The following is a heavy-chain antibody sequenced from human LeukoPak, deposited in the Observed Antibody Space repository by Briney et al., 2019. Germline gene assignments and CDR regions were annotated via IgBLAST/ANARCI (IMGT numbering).Heavy chain of an antibody. V-gene: IGHV2-26*01. CDR2: IFSNDEK. J-gene: IGHJ4*02. Sequence: SGPGLVKPAETLTLTCTVSGFSLRNARMGVSWIRQPPGKALEWLSHIFSNDEKSYSTSLKSRLTISKDTSKSQVVLTMTNMDPVDTATYYCARGDYDYVWGSYRLYYFDYWGQGTLVTVSS. CDR3: ARGDYDYVWGSYRLYYFDY. CDR1: GFSLRNARMG. D-gene: IGHD3-16*02.